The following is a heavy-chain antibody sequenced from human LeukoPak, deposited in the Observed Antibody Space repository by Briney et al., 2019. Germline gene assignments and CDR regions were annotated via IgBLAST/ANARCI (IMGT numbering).Heavy chain of an antibody. CDR1: GGSISSGGYS. CDR2: IYHSGST. CDR3: ARRYCSSTSCYDY. Sequence: PSETLSLTCAVSGGSISSGGYSWSWIRQPPGKGLEWIGYIYHSGSTYYNPSLKSRVTISVDRSKNQFSLKLSSVTAADTAVYYCARRYCSSTSCYDYWGQGTLVTVSS. J-gene: IGHJ4*02. D-gene: IGHD2-2*01. V-gene: IGHV4-30-2*01.